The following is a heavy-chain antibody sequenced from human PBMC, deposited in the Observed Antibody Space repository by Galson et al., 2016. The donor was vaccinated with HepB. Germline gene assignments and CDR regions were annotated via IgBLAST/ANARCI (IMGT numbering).Heavy chain of an antibody. CDR1: GFTFSSYS. V-gene: IGHV3-21*01. J-gene: IGHJ4*02. Sequence: SLRLSCAASGFTFSSYSMNWVRQAPGKGLEWVSSISSSSIYIYYADSVKGRFTFSRDNAKNSLYLQMNSLRAEDTAVYYCARGGDSDYDYMGYYFDYWGQGALVTVSS. CDR3: ARGGDSDYDYMGYYFDY. D-gene: IGHD5-12*01. CDR2: ISSSSIYI.